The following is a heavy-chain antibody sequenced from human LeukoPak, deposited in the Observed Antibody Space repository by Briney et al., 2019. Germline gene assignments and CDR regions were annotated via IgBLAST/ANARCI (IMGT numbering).Heavy chain of an antibody. CDR3: ARVDYDYGDLFDY. D-gene: IGHD4-17*01. CDR1: GFTFSSYS. Sequence: GGSLRLSCAASGFTFSSYSMNWVRQAPGKGLEWVSSISSSSYIYYADSVKGRFTISRDNAKNSLYLQMNSLRDEDTAVYYCARVDYDYGDLFDYWGQGTLVTVSS. J-gene: IGHJ4*02. CDR2: ISSSSYI. V-gene: IGHV3-21*01.